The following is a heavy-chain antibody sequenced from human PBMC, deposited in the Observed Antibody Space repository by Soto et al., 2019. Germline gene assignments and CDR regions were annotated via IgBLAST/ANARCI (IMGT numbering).Heavy chain of an antibody. Sequence: GALRLSCAASGFTFTNYWMHWVRQVPGKGLVWVSAISGSGGSTCYADSVTGRFTISRDNSKNTLYLQMNSLRAEDTAVYYCAKGAITIFGVVIPGAFAIWGQGTMVTVS. D-gene: IGHD3-3*01. CDR3: AKGAITIFGVVIPGAFAI. J-gene: IGHJ3*02. CDR2: ISGSGGST. CDR1: GFTFTNYW. V-gene: IGHV3-23*01.